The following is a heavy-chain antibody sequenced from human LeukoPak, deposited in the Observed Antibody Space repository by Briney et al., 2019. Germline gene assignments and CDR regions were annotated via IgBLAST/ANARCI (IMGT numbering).Heavy chain of an antibody. D-gene: IGHD4-17*01. V-gene: IGHV3-23*01. CDR1: GFAFSSYA. CDR2: ISGSGGST. CDR3: AKVCGDYFTFGY. J-gene: IGHJ4*02. Sequence: GGSLRFSCAASGFAFSSYAMSWVRQAPGKWLEWVSAISGSGGSTYYADSVKGRFTISRDNSKNTLYLQMNSLRAEDTAVYYCAKVCGDYFTFGYWGQGTLVTVSS.